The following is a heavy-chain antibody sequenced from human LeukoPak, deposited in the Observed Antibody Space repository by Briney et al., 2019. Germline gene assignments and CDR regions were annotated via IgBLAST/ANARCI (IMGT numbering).Heavy chain of an antibody. CDR1: GFTFSKYG. V-gene: IGHV3-30*18. D-gene: IGHD3-9*01. CDR3: AKPRTFYDILTVSFQQ. J-gene: IGHJ1*01. Sequence: PGGSLRLSCAASGFTFSKYGMHWVRQAPGKGLEWAAVISYDGGEQHYGDSVKGRFSISRDDSKSTIYLQMNSPTVEDTALYYCAKPRTFYDILTVSFQQWGQGTWVSVSS. CDR2: ISYDGGEQ.